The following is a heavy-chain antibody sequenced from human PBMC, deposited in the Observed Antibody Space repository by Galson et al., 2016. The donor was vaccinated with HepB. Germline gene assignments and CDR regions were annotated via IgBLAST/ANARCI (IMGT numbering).Heavy chain of an antibody. CDR3: ARMELVRDYYYYGMDV. CDR1: GGAFSRSA. Sequence: SVKVSCKASGGAFSRSAISWVRQAPGQGLEWMGGIIPIFGTARYGQILQGRVTITADKSTSTAYMELSSLRSEDTAVYYCARMELVRDYYYYGMDVWGQGTTVTVSS. CDR2: IIPIFGTA. D-gene: IGHD6-6*01. V-gene: IGHV1-69*06. J-gene: IGHJ6*02.